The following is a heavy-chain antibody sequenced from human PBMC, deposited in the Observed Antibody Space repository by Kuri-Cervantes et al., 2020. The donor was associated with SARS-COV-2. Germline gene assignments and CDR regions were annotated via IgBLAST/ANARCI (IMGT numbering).Heavy chain of an antibody. J-gene: IGHJ6*02. D-gene: IGHD3-22*01. CDR1: GGNFSSYA. CDR2: IIPIFGTA. CDR3: ARAYTMIPYYYYGMDV. Sequence: SVKVSCKSSGGNFSSYAISWVRQAPGQGLEWMGGIIPIFGTANYAQKFQGRVTITADESTSTAYMELSSLRSEDTAVYYCARAYTMIPYYYYGMDVWGQGTTVTVSS. V-gene: IGHV1-69*13.